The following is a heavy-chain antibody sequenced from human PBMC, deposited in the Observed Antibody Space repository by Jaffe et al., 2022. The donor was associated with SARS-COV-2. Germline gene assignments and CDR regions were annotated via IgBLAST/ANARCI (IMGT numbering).Heavy chain of an antibody. J-gene: IGHJ6*03. V-gene: IGHV1-3*01. D-gene: IGHD6-19*01. CDR1: GYTFTSYA. Sequence: QVQLVQSGAEVKKPGASVKVSCKASGYTFTSYAMHWVRQAPGQRLEWMGWINAGNGNTKYSQKFQGRVTITRDTSASTAYMELSSLRSEDTAVYYCAREGGSGWYGDYYYMDVWGKGTTVTVSS. CDR3: AREGGSGWYGDYYYMDV. CDR2: INAGNGNT.